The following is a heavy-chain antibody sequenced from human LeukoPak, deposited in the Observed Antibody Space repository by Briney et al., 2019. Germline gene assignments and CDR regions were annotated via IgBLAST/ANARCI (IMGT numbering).Heavy chain of an antibody. V-gene: IGHV1-69*04. CDR3: ARGVDGGNSDWFDP. Sequence: SVKVSCKASGGTFSSYAISLVRQAPGQGLEWMGRIIPILGIANYAQKFQGRVTTTADKSTSTAYMELSSLRSEDTAVYYCARGVDGGNSDWFDPWGQGTLVTVSS. CDR1: GGTFSSYA. CDR2: IIPILGIA. J-gene: IGHJ5*02. D-gene: IGHD2-21*02.